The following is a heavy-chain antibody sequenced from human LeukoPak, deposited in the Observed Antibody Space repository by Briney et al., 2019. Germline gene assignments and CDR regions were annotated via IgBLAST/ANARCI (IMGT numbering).Heavy chain of an antibody. D-gene: IGHD6-6*01. CDR3: ARVRSSSYYFDY. V-gene: IGHV4-31*03. CDR1: GGSISSGGYY. J-gene: IGHJ4*02. Sequence: SQTLSLTCTVSGGSISSGGYYWSWIRQHPGKGLEWIGYIYYSGSTYYNPSLKSRVTISVDTSKNQFSLKLSSVTAADTAVYYCARVRSSSYYFDYWGQGTLVTVSS. CDR2: IYYSGST.